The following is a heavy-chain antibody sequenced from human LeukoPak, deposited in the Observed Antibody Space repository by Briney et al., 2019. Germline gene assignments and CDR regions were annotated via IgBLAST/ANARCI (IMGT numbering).Heavy chain of an antibody. D-gene: IGHD3-3*01. V-gene: IGHV1-69*13. CDR2: IIPIFGTA. J-gene: IGHJ4*02. Sequence: SVKVSCKASGGTFSSYAISWVRQAPGQGLEWMGGIIPIFGTANYAQKFQGRVTITADESTSTAYMEPSSLRSEDTAVYYCATDLVGRSHYDFWSGSVWGQGTLVTVSS. CDR1: GGTFSSYA. CDR3: ATDLVGRSHYDFWSGSV.